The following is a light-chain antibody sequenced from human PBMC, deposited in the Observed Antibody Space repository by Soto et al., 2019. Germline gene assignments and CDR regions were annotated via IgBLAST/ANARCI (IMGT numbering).Light chain of an antibody. CDR3: SSYTSISTYV. CDR1: SSDVGGYDF. CDR2: DVS. V-gene: IGLV2-14*03. J-gene: IGLJ1*01. Sequence: QSALTQPASVSGSPGQSITISCTGTSSDVGGYDFVSWYQHHPGKAPRLMIYDVSHRPSGVSDRFSASKSGNTASLTISGLLAEDEADYYCSSYTSISTYVFGTGTSSPS.